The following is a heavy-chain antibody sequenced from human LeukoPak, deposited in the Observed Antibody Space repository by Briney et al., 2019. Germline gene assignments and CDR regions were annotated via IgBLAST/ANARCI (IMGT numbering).Heavy chain of an antibody. V-gene: IGHV3-11*01. CDR1: GFTVSNNY. CDR3: AKSKTAAGFHYYDD. CDR2: ISSSGSTI. D-gene: IGHD6-13*01. J-gene: IGHJ4*02. Sequence: GGSLRLSCAASGFTVSNNYMSWARQAPGKGLEWVSYISSSGSTIYYADSVKGRLTISRDNSKNTLYLQMSSLIYEDTAVYFCAKSKTAAGFHYYDDWGQGTLVTVSS.